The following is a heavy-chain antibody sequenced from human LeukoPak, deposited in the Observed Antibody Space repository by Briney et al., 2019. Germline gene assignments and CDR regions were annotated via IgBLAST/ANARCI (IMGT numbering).Heavy chain of an antibody. CDR1: GGSISSFH. D-gene: IGHD3-22*01. CDR3: ARLSPYDSGGYYAQFDS. Sequence: SETLSLTCTVSGGSISSFHWSWIRQPPGKGLEWIGYIHTSGNTNYNPSLKSRVTISVDTSKNQFSLKLSSVTAADTAVYYCARLSPYDSGGYYAQFDSWGQGTLVTVSS. J-gene: IGHJ4*02. V-gene: IGHV4-4*09. CDR2: IHTSGNT.